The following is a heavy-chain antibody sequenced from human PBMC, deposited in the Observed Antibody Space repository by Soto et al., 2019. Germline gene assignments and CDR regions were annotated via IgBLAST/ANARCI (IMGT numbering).Heavy chain of an antibody. V-gene: IGHV1-18*04. CDR2: ISAYNGNT. D-gene: IGHD6-19*01. CDR1: GYTFTCYG. J-gene: IGHJ6*02. Sequence: ASVKVSCKASGYTFTCYGISWVRQAPGQGLEWMGWISAYNGNTNYAQKLQGRVTMTTDTSTSTAYMELRSLRSDDTAVYYCARDRRIAVAGTSRNYYYYYGMDVWGQGTTVTVSS. CDR3: ARDRRIAVAGTSRNYYYYYGMDV.